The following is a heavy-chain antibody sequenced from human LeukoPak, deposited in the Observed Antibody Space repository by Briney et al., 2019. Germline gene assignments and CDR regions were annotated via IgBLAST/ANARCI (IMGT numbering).Heavy chain of an antibody. V-gene: IGHV3-21*01. D-gene: IGHD6-6*01. Sequence: GGSLRLSCAASGFTFSSYSMNWVRQAPGKGLEWVSSISSSSSYIYYADSVKGRFIISRDNAKNSLYLQMNSLRAEDTAVYYCGQLVQGTPHYWGQGTLVTVSS. CDR3: GQLVQGTPHY. CDR1: GFTFSSYS. J-gene: IGHJ4*02. CDR2: ISSSSSYI.